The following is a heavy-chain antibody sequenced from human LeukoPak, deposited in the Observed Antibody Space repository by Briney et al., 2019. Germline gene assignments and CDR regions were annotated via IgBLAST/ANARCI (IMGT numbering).Heavy chain of an antibody. V-gene: IGHV3-23*01. CDR2: ISGSGGST. J-gene: IGHJ1*01. Sequence: KSGGSLRLSCAASGFTVSSNYMSWVRQAPGKGLEWVSAISGSGGSTYYADSVKGRFTISRDNSKNTLYLQMNSLRAEDTAVYYCAKRVTGFQHWGQGTLVTVSS. CDR3: AKRVTGFQH. CDR1: GFTVSSNY. D-gene: IGHD1-14*01.